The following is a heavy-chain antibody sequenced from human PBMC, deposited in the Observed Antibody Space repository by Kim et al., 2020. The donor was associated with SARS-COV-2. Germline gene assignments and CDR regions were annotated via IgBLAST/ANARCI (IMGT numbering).Heavy chain of an antibody. CDR1: GFTFSSYA. CDR3: ARAASSSSWYFRDVYYYGMDV. Sequence: GGSLRLSCAASGFTFSSYAMHWVRQAPGKGLEYVSAISSNGGSTYYANSVKGRFTISRDNSKNTLYLQMGSLRAEDMAVYYCARAASSSSWYFRDVYYYGMDVWGQGTTVTVSS. J-gene: IGHJ6*02. V-gene: IGHV3-64*01. CDR2: ISSNGGST. D-gene: IGHD6-13*01.